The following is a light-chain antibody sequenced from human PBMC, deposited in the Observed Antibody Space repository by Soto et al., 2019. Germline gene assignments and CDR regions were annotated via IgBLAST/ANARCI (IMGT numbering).Light chain of an antibody. V-gene: IGKV1-27*01. CDR3: KKYNSAPIT. J-gene: IGKJ4*01. CDR1: QGISNY. Sequence: DIQMTQSPSSLSASVGDRVTITCRAGQGISNYLAWYQQKPEKVPKLLVYAASTLQSGVPSRYSGSGSGTDFTLTTSSLQPEDVATYYCKKYNSAPITFGGGTKVEIK. CDR2: AAS.